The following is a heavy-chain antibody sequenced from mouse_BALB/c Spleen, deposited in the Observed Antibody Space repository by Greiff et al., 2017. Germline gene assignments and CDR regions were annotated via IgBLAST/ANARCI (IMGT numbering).Heavy chain of an antibody. CDR2: ISSGGSYT. CDR3: ARHYYGSSDYAMDY. CDR1: GFTFSSYG. D-gene: IGHD1-1*01. J-gene: IGHJ4*01. V-gene: IGHV5-6*01. Sequence: EVQLQESGGDLVKPGGSLKLSCAASGFTFSSYGMSWVRQTPDKRLEWVATISSGGSYTYYPDSVKGRFTISRDNAKNTLYLQMSSLKSEDTAMYYCARHYYGSSDYAMDYWGQGTSVTVSS.